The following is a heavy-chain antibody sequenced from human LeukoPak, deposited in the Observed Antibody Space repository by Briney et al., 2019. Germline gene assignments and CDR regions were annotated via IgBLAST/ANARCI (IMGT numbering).Heavy chain of an antibody. V-gene: IGHV1-2*04. CDR2: INPNSGGT. J-gene: IGHJ6*04. CDR3: ARGRGTYCSSTSCYYYYYYGMAV. CDR1: GYTFTGYY. D-gene: IGHD2-2*01. Sequence: ASVKVSCKSSGYTFTGYYMHWLRQAPGQGLEWMVWINPNSGGTNYAQEFQGWVTMTRDTSISTAYMELRRLRSDDPAVYYCARGRGTYCSSTSCYYYYYYGMAVWGKRTTVTVSS.